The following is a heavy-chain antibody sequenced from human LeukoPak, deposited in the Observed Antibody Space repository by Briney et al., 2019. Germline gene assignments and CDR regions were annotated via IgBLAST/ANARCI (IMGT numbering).Heavy chain of an antibody. D-gene: IGHD6-13*01. CDR2: LDQNGGTT. Sequence: GGSLRLSCAASGFTFNDYGMSWVRQAPGKGLEWVSGLDQNGGTTDYADSVKGRFTISRDNAKNSLYLQMNSLRAEDTAVYYCARGARYSSSWYYFDYWGQGTLVTVSS. CDR3: ARGARYSSSWYYFDY. V-gene: IGHV3-20*04. CDR1: GFTFNDYG. J-gene: IGHJ4*02.